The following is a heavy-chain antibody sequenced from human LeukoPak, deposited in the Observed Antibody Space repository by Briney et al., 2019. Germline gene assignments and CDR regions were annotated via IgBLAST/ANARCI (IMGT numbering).Heavy chain of an antibody. CDR2: ISYSGST. Sequence: PSETLSLTCSVSSGSISSHYYNWIRQSPGKGLEWIGRISYSGSTNYNPSLQSRVTISIDTSKNQFSLRLTSVTAADTAVYYCARRGVEMSAVRPDNWLDPWGQGTLVTVSS. J-gene: IGHJ5*02. D-gene: IGHD5-24*01. CDR3: ARRGVEMSAVRPDNWLDP. V-gene: IGHV4-59*08. CDR1: SGSISSHY.